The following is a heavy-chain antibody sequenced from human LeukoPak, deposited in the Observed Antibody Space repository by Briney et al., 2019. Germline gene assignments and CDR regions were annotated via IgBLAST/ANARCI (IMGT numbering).Heavy chain of an antibody. J-gene: IGHJ6*03. CDR1: GYTFTSYA. V-gene: IGHV1-3*03. D-gene: IGHD3-22*01. CDR3: ARGYYYNYYYYMDV. Sequence: ASVKVSCKASGYTFTSYAMHWVRQAPGQRLEWMGWINARNGNTKYSQEFQGRVTITRDTSASIAYMELSSLRSEDMAVYYCARGYYYNYYYYMDVWGKGTTVTVSS. CDR2: INARNGNT.